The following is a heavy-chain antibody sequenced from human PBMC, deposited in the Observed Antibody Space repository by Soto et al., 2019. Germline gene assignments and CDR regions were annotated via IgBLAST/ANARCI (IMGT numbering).Heavy chain of an antibody. V-gene: IGHV3-21*01. Sequence: WWSLRLSCAASGFTFSSYTMHWFRQAPGKGLEWVSSISTGSSYIYYADSLKGRFTISRDNAGNSLYLQMNSLRAEDTAVYYCAREMKQLVQEGFLQHWGQGTLVTVSS. D-gene: IGHD6-13*01. J-gene: IGHJ1*01. CDR1: GFTFSSYT. CDR3: AREMKQLVQEGFLQH. CDR2: ISTGSSYI.